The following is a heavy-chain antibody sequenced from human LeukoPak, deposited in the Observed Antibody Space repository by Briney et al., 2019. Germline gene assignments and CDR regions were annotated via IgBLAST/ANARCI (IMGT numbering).Heavy chain of an antibody. CDR1: GGSTSSYY. V-gene: IGHV4-59*08. CDR2: IYYSGST. J-gene: IGHJ4*02. CDR3: ARGGYYFDY. Sequence: SETLSLTCTVSGGSTSSYYWSWIRQPPGKGLEWIGYIYYSGSTNYNPSLKSRVIISVDTSKNQFSLKLSSVTAADTAVYYCARGGYYFDYWGQGTLVTVSS. D-gene: IGHD1-26*01.